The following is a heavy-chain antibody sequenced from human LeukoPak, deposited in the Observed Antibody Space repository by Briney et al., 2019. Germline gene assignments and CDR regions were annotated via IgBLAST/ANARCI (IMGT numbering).Heavy chain of an antibody. J-gene: IGHJ6*03. CDR3: ARHGSYYYYMDV. V-gene: IGHV4-39*01. CDR2: IYYSGST. D-gene: IGHD3-16*01. Sequence: PSETLSLTCTVSGGSISSSSNYWGWIRQPPGKGLEWIGTIYYSGSTYYNPSLKSRVTISVDTFKLQFSLMLTSVIAADTAVYYCARHGSYYYYMDVWGKGTTVTVSS. CDR1: GGSISSSSNY.